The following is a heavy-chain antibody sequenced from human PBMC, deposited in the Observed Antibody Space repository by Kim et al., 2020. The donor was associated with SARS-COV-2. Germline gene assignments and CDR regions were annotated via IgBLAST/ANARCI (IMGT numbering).Heavy chain of an antibody. D-gene: IGHD5-12*01. V-gene: IGHV3-43*01. J-gene: IGHJ4*02. Sequence: VKGRFTSSRDNSKNSLYLQMNSLRTEDTALYYCAKDMAVVDDVALTIDYWGQGTLVTVSS. CDR3: AKDMAVVDDVALTIDY.